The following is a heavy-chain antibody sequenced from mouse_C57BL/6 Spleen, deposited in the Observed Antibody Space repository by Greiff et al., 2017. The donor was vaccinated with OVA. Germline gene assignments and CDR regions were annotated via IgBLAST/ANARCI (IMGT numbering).Heavy chain of an antibody. CDR1: GYTFTSYW. CDR2: IDPSDSET. J-gene: IGHJ3*01. CDR3: ARGGIYYGNLFAY. D-gene: IGHD2-1*01. V-gene: IGHV1-52*01. Sequence: QVQLKQPGAELVRPGSSVKLSCKASGYTFTSYWMHWVKQRPIQGLEWIGNIDPSDSETHYNQKFKDKATLTVDKSSSTAYMQLSSLTSEDSAVYYCARGGIYYGNLFAYWGQGTLVTVSA.